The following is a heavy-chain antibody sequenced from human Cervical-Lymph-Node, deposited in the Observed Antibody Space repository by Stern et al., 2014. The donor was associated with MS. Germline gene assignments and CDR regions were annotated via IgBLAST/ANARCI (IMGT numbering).Heavy chain of an antibody. Sequence: VQLVESGAEVKKPGSSVKVSCKASGGTFSNYATSWVRQAPGQGLAWMGGIVPLFGTTNYAQKFQGRVTITADESTSTAYMDLSSLRSEDTAVYYCASPLTATSVPFGYYGMDVWGQGTTVTVS. J-gene: IGHJ6*02. D-gene: IGHD4-17*01. CDR3: ASPLTATSVPFGYYGMDV. CDR2: IVPLFGTT. CDR1: GGTFSNYA. V-gene: IGHV1-69*01.